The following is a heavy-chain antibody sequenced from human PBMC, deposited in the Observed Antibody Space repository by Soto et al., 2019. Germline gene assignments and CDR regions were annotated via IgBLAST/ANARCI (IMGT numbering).Heavy chain of an antibody. J-gene: IGHJ6*02. CDR3: ARDAYSSSGYYYHGMDV. Sequence: QVQLQESGPGLVKPSQTLSLTCNVSGGSISSGGFYWSWVRQHPGKGLEWIGYIFYTGTTYYSPSLKSRVTISVDTSEKQFYLKLNSVTAADTAVYYCARDAYSSSGYYYHGMDVWGQVTTVTVSS. CDR1: GGSISSGGFY. V-gene: IGHV4-31*03. D-gene: IGHD6-6*01. CDR2: IFYTGTT.